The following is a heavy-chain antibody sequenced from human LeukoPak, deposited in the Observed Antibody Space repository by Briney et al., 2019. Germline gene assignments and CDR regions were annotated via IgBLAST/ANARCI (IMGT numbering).Heavy chain of an antibody. V-gene: IGHV3-69-1*01. CDR1: GFTFSDHY. Sequence: GGSLRLSCAASGFTFSDHYMDWVRQAPGKGLEWVSTITDVGDIFYTYSVRGRFSISRDNSKNTVYMQMDGLRAEDTAVYYCTRDRGGSPTDVFDYWGQGTLVTVSS. CDR2: ITDVGDI. CDR3: TRDRGGSPTDVFDY. D-gene: IGHD2-15*01. J-gene: IGHJ4*02.